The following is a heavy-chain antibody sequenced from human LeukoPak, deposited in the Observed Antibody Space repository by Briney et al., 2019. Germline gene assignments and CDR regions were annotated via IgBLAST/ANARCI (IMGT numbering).Heavy chain of an antibody. CDR1: GFTFSGYE. CDR3: ARESRDAYNKGSFDY. Sequence: PGGSLRLSCAASGFTFSGYEMNWVRQAPGKGLEWVSYISSSGSTIYYADSVKGRFTISRDNAKNSLYLQMNSLRAEDTAVYYCARESRDAYNKGSFDYWGQGTLVTVSS. V-gene: IGHV3-48*03. CDR2: ISSSGSTI. J-gene: IGHJ4*02. D-gene: IGHD5-24*01.